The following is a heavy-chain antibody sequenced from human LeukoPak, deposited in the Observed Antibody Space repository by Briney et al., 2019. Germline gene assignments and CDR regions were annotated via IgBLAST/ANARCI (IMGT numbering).Heavy chain of an antibody. Sequence: QTGGSLRLSCAASGFTFSSYAMSWVRQAPGKGLGWVSAISGSGGSTYYADSVKGRFTISRDYSKNTLYLQMNSLRAEDTAVYYCAKDGSSSSTYYFYFDYWGQGTLVTVSS. CDR3: AKDGSSSSTYYFYFDY. CDR1: GFTFSSYA. J-gene: IGHJ4*02. CDR2: ISGSGGST. V-gene: IGHV3-23*01. D-gene: IGHD3-22*01.